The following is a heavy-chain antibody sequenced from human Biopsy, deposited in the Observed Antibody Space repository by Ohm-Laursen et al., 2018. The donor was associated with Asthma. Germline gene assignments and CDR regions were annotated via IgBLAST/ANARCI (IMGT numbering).Heavy chain of an antibody. V-gene: IGHV1-18*01. CDR3: ARAVDYSHYYGIDV. D-gene: IGHD3-10*01. Sequence: SAKVSCKTSGYTFNSAGITWVRQTPGQGLEWMGWISVYNGNTKVAQKLQDRVTMITDTSTSTAYMELRSLRSDDTAVYFRARAVDYSHYYGIDVWGQGTTVTVS. CDR2: ISVYNGNT. J-gene: IGHJ6*02. CDR1: GYTFNSAG.